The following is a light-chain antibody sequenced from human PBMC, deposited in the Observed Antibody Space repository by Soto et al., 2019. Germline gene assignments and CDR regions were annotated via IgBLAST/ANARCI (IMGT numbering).Light chain of an antibody. CDR1: QSISSW. J-gene: IGKJ1*01. CDR3: QRYNSYSS. CDR2: YGS. Sequence: DIQRTQSPSTLSASAGDRVTITCRASQSISSWLAWYKPQPGKAPNLLIYYGSSLESGVPSRFSGTGSGTESTLTISSLKPDDFATDHCQRYNSYSSFGRGTKVDIK. V-gene: IGKV1-5*01.